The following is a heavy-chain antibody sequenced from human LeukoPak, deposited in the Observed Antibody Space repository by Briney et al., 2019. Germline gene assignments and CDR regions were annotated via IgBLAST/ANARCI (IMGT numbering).Heavy chain of an antibody. CDR1: GGSFSGYY. D-gene: IGHD3-3*01. Sequence: SETLSLTCAVYGGSFSGYYWSWIRQPPGKGLEWIGEINHSGSTNYNPSLKSRVTISVDTSKNQFSLKLSSVTAADTAVYYCARPQAPYYDFWSGYYDYWGQGTLVTVSS. CDR3: ARPQAPYYDFWSGYYDY. J-gene: IGHJ4*02. V-gene: IGHV4-34*01. CDR2: INHSGST.